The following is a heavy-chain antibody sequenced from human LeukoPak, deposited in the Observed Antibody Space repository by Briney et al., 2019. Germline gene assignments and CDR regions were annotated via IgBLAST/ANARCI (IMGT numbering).Heavy chain of an antibody. D-gene: IGHD7-27*01. V-gene: IGHV3-33*06. J-gene: IGHJ4*02. Sequence: GGSLRLSCAVSGFTLSNYGMHWIRQAPGRGLEWVAVIWYDGTNKYYADSVRGRFIISRDSSKNTLYLQMNSLRAEVTAVYYCAKSGRNWAYLEYWGQGTLVTVSS. CDR2: IWYDGTNK. CDR3: AKSGRNWAYLEY. CDR1: GFTLSNYG.